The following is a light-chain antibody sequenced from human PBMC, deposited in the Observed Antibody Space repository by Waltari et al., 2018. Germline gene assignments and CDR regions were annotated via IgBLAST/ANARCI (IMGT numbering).Light chain of an antibody. Sequence: QSALTQPPSVSGSPGQSVTISFTGTSSDVGSYNRVSWYQQPPDTAPKLIIYEVSDRPSGVPDRFSGSKSANTAFLTISGLQAEDEADYFCSSYTSSSTWVFGTGTKVTVL. CDR3: SSYTSSSTWV. CDR2: EVS. V-gene: IGLV2-18*02. CDR1: SSDVGSYNR. J-gene: IGLJ1*01.